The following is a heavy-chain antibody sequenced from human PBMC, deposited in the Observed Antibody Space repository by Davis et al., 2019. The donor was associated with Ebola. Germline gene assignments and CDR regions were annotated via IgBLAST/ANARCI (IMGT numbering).Heavy chain of an antibody. V-gene: IGHV3-9*01. Sequence: PGGSLRLSCAASGFTFDDYAMHWVRQAPGKGLEWVSGISWNSGSIGYADSVKGRFTISRDNAKNSLYLQMNSLRAEDTAVYYCARVGSTTGSYYYYYGMDVWGQGTTVTVSS. CDR2: ISWNSGSI. J-gene: IGHJ6*02. CDR3: ARVGSTTGSYYYYYGMDV. CDR1: GFTFDDYA. D-gene: IGHD1-14*01.